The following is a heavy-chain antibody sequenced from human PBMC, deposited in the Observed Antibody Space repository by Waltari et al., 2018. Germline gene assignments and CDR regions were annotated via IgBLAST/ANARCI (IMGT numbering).Heavy chain of an antibody. CDR3: ARGPLIVVVVAATFDY. CDR1: GYTFTGYY. CDR2: INPNSVGT. D-gene: IGHD2-15*01. J-gene: IGHJ4*02. V-gene: IGHV1-2*02. Sequence: QVQLVQSGAEVKKPGASVKVSCKASGYTFTGYYMHWVRQAPGQGLEWMGWINPNSVGTNYAQKFQGRVTMTRDTSISTAYMELSRLRSDDTAVYYCARGPLIVVVVAATFDYWGQGTLVTVSS.